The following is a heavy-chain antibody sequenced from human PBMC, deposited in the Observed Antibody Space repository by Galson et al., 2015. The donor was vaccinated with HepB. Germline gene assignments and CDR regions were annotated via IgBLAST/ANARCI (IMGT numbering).Heavy chain of an antibody. D-gene: IGHD2-21*01. V-gene: IGHV3-7*03. J-gene: IGHJ5*02. Sequence: SLRLSCAASGFTFSSHWMSWVRQAPGKGLEWVANIDQDGHYKDYVDSVKVRFTISRDNAKNSLYLQMNSLTAEDTAVYYCAFQGKLSGTNCGPWGQGILVTVSS. CDR3: AFQGKLSGTNCGP. CDR2: IDQDGHYK. CDR1: GFTFSSHW.